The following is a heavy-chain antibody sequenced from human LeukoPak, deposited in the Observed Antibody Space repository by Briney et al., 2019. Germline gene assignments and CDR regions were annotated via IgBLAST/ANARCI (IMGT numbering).Heavy chain of an antibody. J-gene: IGHJ6*03. Sequence: PGGSLRLSCAASGFTLSTYNMSWVRQAPGKGLEWVSYIASGSSTIYYADSVKGRFTISRDNAKNSLYLQMNSLRDEDTAVYYCARREYYYNYMDVWGKGTTVTVSS. CDR3: ARREYYYNYMDV. CDR1: GFTLSTYN. D-gene: IGHD1-26*01. CDR2: IASGSSTI. V-gene: IGHV3-48*02.